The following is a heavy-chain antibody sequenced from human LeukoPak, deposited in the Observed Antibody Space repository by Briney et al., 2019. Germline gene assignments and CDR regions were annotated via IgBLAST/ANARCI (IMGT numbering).Heavy chain of an antibody. D-gene: IGHD3-3*01. Sequence: GGSLRLSCAASGFTVSSTYMSWVRQIPGKGLEWVSVIYSGGSTYYADSVKGRFTISRDNSKNTLYLQMNSLRAEDTAVYYCARDLLEWYFDYWGQGTLVTVSS. CDR1: GFTVSSTY. V-gene: IGHV3-66*01. CDR3: ARDLLEWYFDY. CDR2: IYSGGST. J-gene: IGHJ4*02.